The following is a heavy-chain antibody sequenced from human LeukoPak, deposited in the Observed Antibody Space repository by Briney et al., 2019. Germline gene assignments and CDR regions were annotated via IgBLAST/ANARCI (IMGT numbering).Heavy chain of an antibody. J-gene: IGHJ3*02. CDR1: GFPFRDYF. D-gene: IGHD3-22*01. V-gene: IGHV3-11*01. CDR3: AGATYDSSAVDAFDI. Sequence: GGSLRLSCAASGFPFRDYFVSWIRQAPGKGLEWLAYTNTAGNTLYYADSVKGRFTISRDNAKRSLYLQMNTLRAEDTAVYYCAGATYDSSAVDAFDIWGQGTMVTVSP. CDR2: TNTAGNTL.